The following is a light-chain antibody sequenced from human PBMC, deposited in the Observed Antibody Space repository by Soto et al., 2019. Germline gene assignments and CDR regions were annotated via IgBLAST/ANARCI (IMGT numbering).Light chain of an antibody. V-gene: IGKV1-39*01. CDR2: AAS. J-gene: IGKJ2*01. CDR1: RTISNY. CDR3: QQSYRTPRT. Sequence: DIQMTQSPSSLSASVGDRVTITCRASRTISNYLNWYQQKPGKAPKLLIYAASSLQSGVPSRFSGSGYGTDFTLTISSLHPEDSATYYCQQSYRTPRTFGQGTKLEIK.